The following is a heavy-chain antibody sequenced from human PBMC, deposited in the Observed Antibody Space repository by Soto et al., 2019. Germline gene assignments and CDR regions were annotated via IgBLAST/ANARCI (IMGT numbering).Heavy chain of an antibody. CDR2: ISAYNGNT. D-gene: IGHD3-10*01. Sequence: QVPLVQSGAEVKKPGASVKVSCKASGYTFTSYGISWVRQAPGRGLEWMGWISAYNGNTNYAQKLQGRVTMTTDTSKSTAYMELRSLRSDDTAVYYCARVVTMVRTRGGWGDYWGQGTLVTVSS. V-gene: IGHV1-18*01. CDR3: ARVVTMVRTRGGWGDY. CDR1: GYTFTSYG. J-gene: IGHJ4*02.